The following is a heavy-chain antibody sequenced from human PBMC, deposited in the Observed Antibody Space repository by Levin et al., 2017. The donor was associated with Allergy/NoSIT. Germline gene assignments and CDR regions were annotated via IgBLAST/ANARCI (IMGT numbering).Heavy chain of an antibody. CDR3: ARDIGDYDILTGYYFMSAFDY. D-gene: IGHD3-9*01. CDR2: INPNSGGT. J-gene: IGHJ4*02. V-gene: IGHV1-2*02. CDR1: GYTFTGYY. Sequence: GESLKISCKASGYTFTGYYMHWVRQAPGQGLEWMGWINPNSGGTNYAQKFQGRVTMTRDTSISTAYMELSRLRSDDTAVYYCARDIGDYDILTGYYFMSAFDYWGQGTLVTVSS.